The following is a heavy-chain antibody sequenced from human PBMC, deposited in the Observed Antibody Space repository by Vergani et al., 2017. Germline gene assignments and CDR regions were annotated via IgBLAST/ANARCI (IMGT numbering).Heavy chain of an antibody. CDR3: ARHGGIAVAAPFDY. CDR1: GGSISSSSYY. CDR2: NYYSVST. J-gene: IGHJ4*02. D-gene: IGHD6-19*01. Sequence: QLQLQESGPGLVKPSETLSLTCTVSGGSISSSSYYWGWIRQPPGKGLEWIGSNYYSVSTYYNPSLKSRVTISVDTSKNQFSLKLSSVTAADTAVYYCARHGGIAVAAPFDYWGQGTLVTVSS. V-gene: IGHV4-39*01.